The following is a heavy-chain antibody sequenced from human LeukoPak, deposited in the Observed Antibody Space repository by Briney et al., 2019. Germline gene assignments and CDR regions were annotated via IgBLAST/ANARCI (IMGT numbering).Heavy chain of an antibody. J-gene: IGHJ5*02. CDR3: ARGGKLGYSYGAHWFDP. D-gene: IGHD5-18*01. CDR2: IYYSGST. CDR1: GGSISSYY. V-gene: IGHV4-59*12. Sequence: PSETLSLTCTVSGGSISSYYWSWIRQPPGKGLEWIGYIYYSGSTNYNPSLKSRVTISVDTSKNQFSLKLSSVTAADTAVYYCARGGKLGYSYGAHWFDPWGQGTLVTVSS.